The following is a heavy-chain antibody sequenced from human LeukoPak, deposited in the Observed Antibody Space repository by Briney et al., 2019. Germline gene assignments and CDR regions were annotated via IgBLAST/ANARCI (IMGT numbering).Heavy chain of an antibody. CDR3: ARVDDLDAFVI. D-gene: IGHD2-2*03. CDR1: GFTFRSHA. Sequence: GGSLRLSCVGSGFTFRSHAMSWVRQAPEKGLEFVSGIYENGGTTYYADSVKGRFSISRDNSKNTLYLQINSLRAEDTAVYYCARVDDLDAFVIWDQGTMVTVSS. J-gene: IGHJ3*02. CDR2: IYENGGTT. V-gene: IGHV3-23*01.